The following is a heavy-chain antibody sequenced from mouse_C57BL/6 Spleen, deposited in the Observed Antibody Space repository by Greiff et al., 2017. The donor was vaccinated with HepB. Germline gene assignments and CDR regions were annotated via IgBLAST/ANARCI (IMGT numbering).Heavy chain of an antibody. D-gene: IGHD3-2*02. V-gene: IGHV1-26*01. J-gene: IGHJ4*01. Sequence: EVQLQQSGPELVKPGASVKISCKASGYTFTDYYMNWVKQSHGESLEWIGDINPNNGGTSYNQKFKGKATLTVDKSSSTAYMELRSLTSEDSAVYYFAISGAMDYWGQGTSVTVSS. CDR2: INPNNGGT. CDR1: GYTFTDYY. CDR3: AISGAMDY.